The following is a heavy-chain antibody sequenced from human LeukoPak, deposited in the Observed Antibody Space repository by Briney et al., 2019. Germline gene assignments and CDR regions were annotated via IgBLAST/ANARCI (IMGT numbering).Heavy chain of an antibody. CDR3: ARDGSGSYYSVFDY. D-gene: IGHD3-10*01. V-gene: IGHV3-7*01. Sequence: GGSLRLSCAASGFTFSSYWMCWVRQAPGKGLEWVANIKQDGSEKYYVDSVKGRFTISRDNAKNSLYLQMNSLRAEDTAVYYCARDGSGSYYSVFDYWGQGTLVTVSS. CDR1: GFTFSSYW. J-gene: IGHJ4*02. CDR2: IKQDGSEK.